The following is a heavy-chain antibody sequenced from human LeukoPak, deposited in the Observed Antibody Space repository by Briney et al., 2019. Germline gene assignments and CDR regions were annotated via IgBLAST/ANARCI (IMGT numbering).Heavy chain of an antibody. CDR2: IYYSGST. J-gene: IGHJ4*02. Sequence: PSETLSLTCTVSGGSISSSSYCWGWIRQPPGKGLEWIGSIYYSGSTYYNPSLKSRVTISVDTSKNQFSLKLSSVTAADTAVYYCANRGSSGWYGEVDYWGQGTLVTVSS. D-gene: IGHD6-19*01. CDR1: GGSISSSSYC. V-gene: IGHV4-39*01. CDR3: ANRGSSGWYGEVDY.